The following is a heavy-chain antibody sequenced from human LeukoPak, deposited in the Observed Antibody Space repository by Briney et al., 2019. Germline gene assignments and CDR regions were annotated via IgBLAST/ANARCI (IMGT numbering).Heavy chain of an antibody. D-gene: IGHD6-19*01. J-gene: IGHJ5*02. Sequence: ASVKVSCKASGYTFTGYYMHWVRQAPGQGLAWMGWINPNSGGTNYAQKFQGRVTMTRDTSISTAYMELSRLRSDDTAVYYCARGGGWQPENWFDPWGQGTLVTVSS. CDR1: GYTFTGYY. CDR3: ARGGGWQPENWFDP. CDR2: INPNSGGT. V-gene: IGHV1-2*02.